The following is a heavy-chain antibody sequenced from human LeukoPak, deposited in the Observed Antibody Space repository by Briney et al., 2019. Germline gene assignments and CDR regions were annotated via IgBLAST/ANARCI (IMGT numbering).Heavy chain of an antibody. D-gene: IGHD3-3*01. CDR1: GFTFSSYW. V-gene: IGHV3-7*01. CDR2: IKQDGSEK. J-gene: IGHJ6*02. CDR3: AREEHYDFWSGYYYYYGMDV. Sequence: AGSLSLSCAAYGFTFSSYWMSWVRQAPGKGLEWVANIKQDGSEKYYVDSVKGRFTISRDNAKNSLYLQMNSLRAEDTAVYYCAREEHYDFWSGYYYYYGMDVWGQGTTVTVSS.